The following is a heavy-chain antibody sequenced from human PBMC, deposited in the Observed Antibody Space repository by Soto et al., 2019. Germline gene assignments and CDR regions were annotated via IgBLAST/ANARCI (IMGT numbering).Heavy chain of an antibody. Sequence: LRLSCAASGFTFSNAWMSWVRQAPGKGLEWVGRIKSKTDGGTTDYAAPVKGRFTISRDDSKNTLYLQMNSLKTEDTAVYYCTTGRYSGSYYTDYWGQGTLVTVSS. V-gene: IGHV3-15*01. CDR1: GFTFSNAW. J-gene: IGHJ4*02. CDR3: TTGRYSGSYYTDY. D-gene: IGHD1-26*01. CDR2: IKSKTDGGTT.